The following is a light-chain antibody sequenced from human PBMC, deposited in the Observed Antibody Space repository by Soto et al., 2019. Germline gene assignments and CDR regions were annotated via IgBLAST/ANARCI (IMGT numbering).Light chain of an antibody. V-gene: IGKV3D-15*01. CDR3: QQYNNWPIT. CDR2: GAS. Sequence: EIVMTQSPATLSVSPGERATLSCRASQSVSSNLAGYQQKPGQAPRLLIYGASIRATGIPARFSGSGSGTEFTLTISSLQSEDFAVYYCQQYNNWPITFGQGTRLEIK. J-gene: IGKJ5*01. CDR1: QSVSSN.